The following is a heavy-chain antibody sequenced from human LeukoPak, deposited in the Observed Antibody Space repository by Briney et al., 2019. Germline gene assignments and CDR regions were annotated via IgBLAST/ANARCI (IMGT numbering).Heavy chain of an antibody. V-gene: IGHV1-8*01. CDR2: MRPSSGNT. J-gene: IGHJ4*02. CDR1: GYTFTNND. Sequence: RASVKVSCKASGYTFTNNDINWVRQATGQGLEWMGWMRPSSGNTEFAQKFQGRVTVTRDTSMSTAYMELTSLTSDDTALYYCARGRVGFDYWGQGTLVTVSS. D-gene: IGHD1-26*01. CDR3: ARGRVGFDY.